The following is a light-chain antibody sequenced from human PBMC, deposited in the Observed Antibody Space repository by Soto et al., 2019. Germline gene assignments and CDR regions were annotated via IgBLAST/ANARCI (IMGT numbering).Light chain of an antibody. CDR2: GNS. Sequence: QLVLTQPPSVPGAPGQRVTISCTGSSSNIGAGYDVHWYQQLPGTAPKLLIYGNSNRPSGVPDRFSGSKSGTSASLAITGLQAEDEADYYCQSYDSSLSGSKVFGGGTKLTVL. CDR1: SSNIGAGYD. J-gene: IGLJ3*02. V-gene: IGLV1-40*01. CDR3: QSYDSSLSGSKV.